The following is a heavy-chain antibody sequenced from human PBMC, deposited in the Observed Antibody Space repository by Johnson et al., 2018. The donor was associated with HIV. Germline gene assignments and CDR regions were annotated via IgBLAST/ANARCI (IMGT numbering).Heavy chain of an antibody. J-gene: IGHJ3*02. Sequence: VQLVESGGGLIQPGGSLRLSCVASGLTVSSNYMTWVRQAPGKGLEWVSMIYTGGRTDYADSVKGRFTVSRDISKNTLYLQMNSLRAEDTAVYYCARSREWGDAFDIWGQGTLVTVSS. D-gene: IGHD3-3*01. CDR2: IYTGGRT. V-gene: IGHV3-53*01. CDR3: ARSREWGDAFDI. CDR1: GLTVSSNY.